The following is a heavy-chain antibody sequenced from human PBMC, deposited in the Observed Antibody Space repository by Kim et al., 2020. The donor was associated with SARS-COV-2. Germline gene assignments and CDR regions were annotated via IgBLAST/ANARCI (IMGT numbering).Heavy chain of an antibody. CDR1: GFTFSNYW. D-gene: IGHD3-22*01. CDR3: TRDMDRLLFDY. V-gene: IGHV3-74*01. J-gene: IGHJ4*02. Sequence: GGSLRLSCAASGFTFSNYWMHWVRQAPGKGLVWVSRIKCGGSTTIYADSVKGRFTISRDNAKNTLYLQMNSLRVEDTAVYYCTRDMDRLLFDYWVQGTL. CDR2: IKCGGSTT.